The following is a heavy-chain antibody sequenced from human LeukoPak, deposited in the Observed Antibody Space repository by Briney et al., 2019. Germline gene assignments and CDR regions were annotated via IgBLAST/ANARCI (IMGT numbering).Heavy chain of an antibody. J-gene: IGHJ4*02. V-gene: IGHV3-66*04. CDR2: IYSGGST. CDR3: ARLDRPYYFDY. D-gene: IGHD3-9*01. CDR1: GFTVSSNY. Sequence: GGSLRLSCAASGFTVSSNYMSWVRQAPGKGLEWVSVIYSGGSTYYADSVKGRFTISRDNSKNTLYLQMNSLRAEDTAVYYCARLDRPYYFDYWGQGTLVTASS.